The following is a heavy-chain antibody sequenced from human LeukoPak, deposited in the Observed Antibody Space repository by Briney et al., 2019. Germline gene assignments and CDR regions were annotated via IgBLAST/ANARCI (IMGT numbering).Heavy chain of an antibody. Sequence: GGSLRLSCTASGFTFGDYAMSWFRQAPGKGLEWVSSISSSSSYIYYADSVKGRFTISRDNAKNSLYLQMNSLRAEDTAVYYCARGINCSGGSCYMPYYYYYYMDVWGKGTTVTVSS. CDR1: GFTFGDYA. V-gene: IGHV3-21*01. CDR3: ARGINCSGGSCYMPYYYYYYMDV. D-gene: IGHD2-15*01. J-gene: IGHJ6*03. CDR2: ISSSSSYI.